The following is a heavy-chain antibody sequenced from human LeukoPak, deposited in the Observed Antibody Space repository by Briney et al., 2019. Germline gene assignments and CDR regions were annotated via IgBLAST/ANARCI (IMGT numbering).Heavy chain of an antibody. CDR2: IGAYNGDT. CDR3: ARDPCSGGSCYADY. D-gene: IGHD2-15*01. Sequence: ASVKVSCKASGYTFTCYGISWVRQAPGQGLEWMGWIGAYNGDTNYAQKVQGRVTMTTDTSTSTAYMELRSLRSDDTAVYYCARDPCSGGSCYADYWGQGTLVTVSS. V-gene: IGHV1-18*01. CDR1: GYTFTCYG. J-gene: IGHJ4*02.